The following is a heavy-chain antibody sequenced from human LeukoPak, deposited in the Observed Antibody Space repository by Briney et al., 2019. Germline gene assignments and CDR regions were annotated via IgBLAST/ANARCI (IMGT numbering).Heavy chain of an antibody. J-gene: IGHJ4*02. D-gene: IGHD5-12*01. CDR2: INWNGGST. V-gene: IGHV3-20*04. CDR1: GFTFDDYG. CDR3: ARAPGGYDFYRAAEFDY. Sequence: GGSLRLSCAASGFTFDDYGMSWVRQAPGKGLEWDSGINWNGGSTGYADSVKVRFTTSRDNAKNSLYLQMNSLRAEDTALYYCARAPGGYDFYRAAEFDYWGQGTLVTVSS.